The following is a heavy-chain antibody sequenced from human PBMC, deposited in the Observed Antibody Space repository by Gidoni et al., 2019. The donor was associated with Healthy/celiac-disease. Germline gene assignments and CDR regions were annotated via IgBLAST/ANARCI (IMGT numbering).Heavy chain of an antibody. D-gene: IGHD2-15*01. Sequence: QVQLVQSGAEVKKPGSSVTVSCKASGGTFSSYAISWVRQATGQGLEWMGGIITIFGTANYAQKFQGRVTITADEATSTAYMELSSLISEDKAVYYCARVLGYCSGGSCYTGPFDYWGQGTLVTVSS. J-gene: IGHJ4*02. CDR3: ARVLGYCSGGSCYTGPFDY. V-gene: IGHV1-69*01. CDR2: IITIFGTA. CDR1: GGTFSSYA.